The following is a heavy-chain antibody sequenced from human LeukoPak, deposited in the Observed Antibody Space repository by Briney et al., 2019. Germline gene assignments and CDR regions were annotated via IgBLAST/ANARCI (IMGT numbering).Heavy chain of an antibody. V-gene: IGHV3-48*02. J-gene: IGHJ4*02. CDR2: ISGGSSTI. Sequence: GGSLRLSCVGSGFIFSTHEMNWVRQAPGKGLEWVSYISGGSSTIYYADSVKGRFTISRDNAKNSLYLQMNSLRDEDTAVYFCARGRIPVVPHFDDWGQGTLVTVSS. CDR3: ARGRIPVVPHFDD. D-gene: IGHD2-21*01. CDR1: GFIFSTHE.